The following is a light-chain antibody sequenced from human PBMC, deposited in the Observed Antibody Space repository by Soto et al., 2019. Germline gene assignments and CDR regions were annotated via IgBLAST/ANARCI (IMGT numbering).Light chain of an antibody. V-gene: IGLV1-44*01. CDR1: SSNIGSNT. J-gene: IGLJ1*01. CDR3: AAWDDSLNGRV. Sequence: QSVLTQPPSASGTPGQRVTISCSGSSSNIGSNTVNWYQQLPGTAPKLLIYPNNQRPSGVPDRFSGSKSGTSASLAISGLQSEDEADYYYAAWDDSLNGRVFGTGTKVTVL. CDR2: PNN.